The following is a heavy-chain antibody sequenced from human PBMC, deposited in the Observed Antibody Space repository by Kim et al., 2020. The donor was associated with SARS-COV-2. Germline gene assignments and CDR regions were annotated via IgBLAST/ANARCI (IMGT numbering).Heavy chain of an antibody. CDR2: IYYSGST. V-gene: IGHV4-39*02. CDR1: GGSISSSTYY. Sequence: SETLSLTCTVSGGSISSSTYYWGWIRQPPGKGLEWIGSIYYSGSTYYNPSLKSRVTISVDTSKNHFSLKLSSVTAADTAVYYCARIITIFGVIIPNYFDYWGQGTLVTVSS. CDR3: ARIITIFGVIIPNYFDY. J-gene: IGHJ4*02. D-gene: IGHD3-3*01.